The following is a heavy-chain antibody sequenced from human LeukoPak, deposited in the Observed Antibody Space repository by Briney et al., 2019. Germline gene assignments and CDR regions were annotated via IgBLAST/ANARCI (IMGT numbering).Heavy chain of an antibody. V-gene: IGHV3-74*01. CDR3: ARDRAYCSSTSCYIDFGMDV. D-gene: IGHD2-2*02. CDR2: INSDGSST. J-gene: IGHJ6*02. CDR1: GFTFSSYW. Sequence: PGGSLRLSCAASGFTFSSYWMHWVRLAPGKGLVWVSRINSDGSSTSYADSVKGRFTISRDNAKNALYLQMNSLRAEDTAVYYCARDRAYCSSTSCYIDFGMDVWGQGTTVTVSS.